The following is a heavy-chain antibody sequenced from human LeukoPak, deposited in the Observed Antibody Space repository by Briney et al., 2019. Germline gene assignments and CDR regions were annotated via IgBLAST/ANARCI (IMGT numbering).Heavy chain of an antibody. J-gene: IGHJ3*02. V-gene: IGHV4-4*07. Sequence: SETLSLTCTVSGGSISSYYWSWIRQPAGKGLEWIGRIYTSGSTNYNPSLKSRVTMSVDTSKNQFSLKLSSVTAADTAVYYCAAEWELGGVGAFDIWGQGTMVTVSS. CDR2: IYTSGST. D-gene: IGHD1-26*01. CDR3: AAEWELGGVGAFDI. CDR1: GGSISSYY.